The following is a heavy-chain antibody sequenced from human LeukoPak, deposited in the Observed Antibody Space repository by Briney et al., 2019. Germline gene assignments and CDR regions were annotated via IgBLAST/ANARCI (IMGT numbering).Heavy chain of an antibody. D-gene: IGHD5-18*01. J-gene: IGHJ6*04. V-gene: IGHV4-34*01. CDR2: INHSGST. CDR1: GGSFSGYY. Sequence: SETLSLTCAVYGGSFSGYYWSWIRQPPGKGLEWIGEINHSGSTNYNPSLKSRVTISVETSKNQFSLKLSSVTAADTAVYYCARGRVDTAMVISSYYYGMDVWGKGTTVTVSS. CDR3: ARGRVDTAMVISSYYYGMDV.